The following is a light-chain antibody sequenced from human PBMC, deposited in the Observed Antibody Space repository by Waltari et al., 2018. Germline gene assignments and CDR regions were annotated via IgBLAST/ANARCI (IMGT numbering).Light chain of an antibody. CDR3: ASYTTSYTWV. CDR1: TRDIGPYNF. Sequence: QSALTQPASVSGSPGQSLPISCAGTTRDIGPYNFAAWYQHLPGKVPKLIFYDVNTRPSGVSNRFSGSKSGNTASLTISGLLAEDEADYYCASYTTSYTWVFGGGTRLAVL. CDR2: DVN. J-gene: IGLJ3*02. V-gene: IGLV2-14*03.